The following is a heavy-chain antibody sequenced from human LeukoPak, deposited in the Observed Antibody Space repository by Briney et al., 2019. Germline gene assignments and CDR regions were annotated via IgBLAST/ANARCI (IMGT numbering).Heavy chain of an antibody. CDR1: GYTFTGYY. Sequence: GASVKVSCKASGYTFTGYYMHWVRQAPGQGLEWMGWINPNSGGTNYAQKFQGRVTMTRDTSISTAYMELRSLRSDDTAVYYCARDPQELPSDYWGQGTLVTVSS. D-gene: IGHD1-26*01. J-gene: IGHJ4*02. CDR2: INPNSGGT. CDR3: ARDPQELPSDY. V-gene: IGHV1-2*02.